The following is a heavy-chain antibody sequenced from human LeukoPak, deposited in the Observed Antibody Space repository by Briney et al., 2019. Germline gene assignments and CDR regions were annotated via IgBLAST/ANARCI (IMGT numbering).Heavy chain of an antibody. CDR1: GGTFSSYA. CDR2: IIPIFGTA. V-gene: IGHV1-69*13. Sequence: SVKVSCKASGGTFSSYAISWVRQAPGQGLEWMGGIIPIFGTANYAQKFQGRVTITADESTSTAYMELSSLRSEDTAVYYCARVTEQLASTFYYYYYMDVWGKGTTVTISS. J-gene: IGHJ6*03. D-gene: IGHD6-13*01. CDR3: ARVTEQLASTFYYYYYMDV.